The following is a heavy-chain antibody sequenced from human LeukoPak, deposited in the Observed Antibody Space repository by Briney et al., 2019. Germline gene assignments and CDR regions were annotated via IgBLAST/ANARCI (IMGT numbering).Heavy chain of an antibody. V-gene: IGHV3-21*01. Sequence: PGGSLSFSCAASGFTFSGYSLNWVRQAPGKGLVWVSSISSSSTYIYHAHSVRGRFTISRDNANNSLYLQMNGLRAEDTAVYYCARSEIVPAAIFYYYYGMDVWGQGTTVTVSS. CDR3: ARSEIVPAAIFYYYYGMDV. CDR2: ISSSSTYI. J-gene: IGHJ6*02. D-gene: IGHD2-2*02. CDR1: GFTFSGYS.